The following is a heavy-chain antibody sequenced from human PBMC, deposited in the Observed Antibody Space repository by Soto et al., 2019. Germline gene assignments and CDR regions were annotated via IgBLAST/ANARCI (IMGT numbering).Heavy chain of an antibody. V-gene: IGHV3-23*01. CDR2: VSGTGGDT. J-gene: IGHJ4*02. CDR3: AKEKTPERELRHFDY. Sequence: GGSLTPPFQPAGLPFTTTPLIWFPRAPGKGLEWVSAVSGTGGDTYYADSVKGRFTISRDNSKNTVYLQMNSLRAEDTAVYYCAKEKTPERELRHFDYWGQGTLVTVSS. D-gene: IGHD1-7*01. CDR1: GLPFTTTP.